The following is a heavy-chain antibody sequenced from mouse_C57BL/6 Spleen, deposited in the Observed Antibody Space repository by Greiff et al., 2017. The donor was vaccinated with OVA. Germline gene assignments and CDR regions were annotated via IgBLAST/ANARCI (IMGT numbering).Heavy chain of an antibody. CDR3: ARWGDGYYVEFAY. Sequence: EVQLQQSGPELVKPGASVKIPCKASGYTFTDYNMDWVKQSHGKSLEWIGDINPNNGGTIYNQKFKGKATLTVDKSSSTAYMELRSLTSEDTAVYYCARWGDGYYVEFAYWGQVTLVTVAA. CDR1: GYTFTDYN. V-gene: IGHV1-18*01. CDR2: INPNNGGT. D-gene: IGHD2-3*01. J-gene: IGHJ3*01.